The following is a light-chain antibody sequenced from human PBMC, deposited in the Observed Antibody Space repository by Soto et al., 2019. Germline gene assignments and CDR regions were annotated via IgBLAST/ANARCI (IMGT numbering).Light chain of an antibody. J-gene: IGLJ1*01. CDR2: EVS. CDR1: SSDVGGYNY. CDR3: SSYTSSSIDYV. V-gene: IGLV2-14*01. Sequence: QSALTQPASVSGSPGQSITISCTGTSSDVGGYNYGSWYQQHPGKAPKLMIYEVSNRPSGVSNRFSGSNSGNTASLTISGLQAEDEADYYCSSYTSSSIDYVFGTGTKLTVL.